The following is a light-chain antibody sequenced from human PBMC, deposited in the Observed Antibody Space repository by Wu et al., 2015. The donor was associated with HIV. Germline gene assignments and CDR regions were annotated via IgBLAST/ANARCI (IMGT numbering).Light chain of an antibody. Sequence: ESVLTQSPATLSLSPGDRATLSCRASQSIGNYLAWYQQKPGQTPRLLFFNTSNRATGIPPRFSGRGSETDFTLTISSLESEDFALYYCQYRTTFGQGTRLESK. V-gene: IGKV3-11*01. CDR2: NTS. CDR1: QSIGNY. CDR3: QYRTT. J-gene: IGKJ5*01.